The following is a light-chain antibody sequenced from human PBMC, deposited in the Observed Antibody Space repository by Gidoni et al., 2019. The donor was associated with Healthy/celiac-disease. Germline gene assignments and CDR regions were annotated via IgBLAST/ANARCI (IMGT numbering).Light chain of an antibody. J-gene: IGLJ2*01. CDR3: NSRDSSGNPVV. Sequence: SSELTQDPAVSVALGQTVRITCQGDSHRNYYASWYQQKPRQAPVLVIYGKNNRPSGIPDRFSCSSSGNTASLTITGAQAEDEADYYCNSRDSSGNPVVFGGGTKLTVL. CDR1: SHRNYY. V-gene: IGLV3-19*01. CDR2: GKN.